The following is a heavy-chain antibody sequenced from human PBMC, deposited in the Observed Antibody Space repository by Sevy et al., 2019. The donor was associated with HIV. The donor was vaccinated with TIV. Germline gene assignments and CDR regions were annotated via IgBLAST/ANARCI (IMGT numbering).Heavy chain of an antibody. CDR1: GFTFSNAW. J-gene: IGHJ4*02. Sequence: GGSLRFSCEASGFTFSNAWMSWVRQAPGRGREWVGRIKSKTDGGTTDYAKPGKGRFTISRDDSKNTLYLQMNSLKTEDTAVYYCTTGHVPGIAVAGTNYWGQGTLVTVSS. CDR2: IKSKTDGGTT. CDR3: TTGHVPGIAVAGTNY. V-gene: IGHV3-15*01. D-gene: IGHD6-19*01.